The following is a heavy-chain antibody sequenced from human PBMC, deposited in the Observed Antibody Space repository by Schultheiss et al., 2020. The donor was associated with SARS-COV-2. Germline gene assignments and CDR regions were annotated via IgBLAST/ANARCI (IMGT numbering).Heavy chain of an antibody. V-gene: IGHV3-15*07. J-gene: IGHJ2*01. CDR2: IKSKTDGGTT. CDR3: AKDGVQQWLVRNWYFDL. CDR1: GFTFSNAW. D-gene: IGHD6-19*01. Sequence: GGSLRLSCAASGFTFSNAWMNWVRQAPGKGLEWVGRIKSKTDGGTTDYAAPVKGRFTISRDNAKNSLYLQMNSLRAEDTAVYYCAKDGVQQWLVRNWYFDLWGRGTLVTVSS.